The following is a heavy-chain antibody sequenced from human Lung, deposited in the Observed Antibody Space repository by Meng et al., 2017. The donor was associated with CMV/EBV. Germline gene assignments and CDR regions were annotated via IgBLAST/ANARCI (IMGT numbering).Heavy chain of an antibody. J-gene: IGHJ6*02. Sequence: ASVXVSCKASGYTFTSYYMHWVRQAPGQGLEWMGIINPSGGSTSYAQKFQGRVTMTRDTSTSTVYMELSSLRSEDTAVYYCARDRLGVTTGTDVWGQGTTVTVSS. D-gene: IGHD4-11*01. CDR1: GYTFTSYY. CDR2: INPSGGST. CDR3: ARDRLGVTTGTDV. V-gene: IGHV1-46*01.